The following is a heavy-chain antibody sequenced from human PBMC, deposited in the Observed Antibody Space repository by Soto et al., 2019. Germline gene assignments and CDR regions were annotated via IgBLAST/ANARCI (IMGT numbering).Heavy chain of an antibody. CDR3: GRLAAAGTADYFDY. CDR2: VYPGDSDT. D-gene: IGHD6-25*01. J-gene: IGHJ4*02. CDR1: RYTISNYW. Sequence: XESLKISCTVSRYTISNYWIGWVRQMPGKGLEWMGIVYPGDSDTRYSPSFQGQVTISVDRSISTAYLQWSSLKASDTAMYYRGRLAAAGTADYFDYWGQRAPVTVSS. V-gene: IGHV5-51*01.